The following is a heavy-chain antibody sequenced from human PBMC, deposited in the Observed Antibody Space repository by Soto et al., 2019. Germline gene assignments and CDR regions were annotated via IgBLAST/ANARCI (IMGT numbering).Heavy chain of an antibody. CDR3: ATSSSWYGGPFDY. V-gene: IGHV1-69*01. D-gene: IGHD6-13*01. Sequence: VKVSCKASGGTFSSYAISWVRQAPGQGLEWMGGIIPIFGTANYAQKFQGRVTITADESTSTAYMELSSLRSEDTAVYYCATSSSWYGGPFDYWGQGTLVTVSS. J-gene: IGHJ4*02. CDR1: GGTFSSYA. CDR2: IIPIFGTA.